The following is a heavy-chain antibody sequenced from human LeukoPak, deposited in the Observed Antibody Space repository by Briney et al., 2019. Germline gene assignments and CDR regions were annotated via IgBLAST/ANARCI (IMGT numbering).Heavy chain of an antibody. V-gene: IGHV3-48*01. Sequence: PGGSLRLSCAASGFTFSSYSMNWVRQAPGKGLEWVSYISSSSSTIYYADSVKGRFTISRDNAKNSLYLQMNSLRAEDTAVYYCARLPATPQLRFLEWLPSYYFDYWGQGTLVTVSS. CDR2: ISSSSSTI. D-gene: IGHD3-3*01. CDR3: ARLPATPQLRFLEWLPSYYFDY. CDR1: GFTFSSYS. J-gene: IGHJ4*02.